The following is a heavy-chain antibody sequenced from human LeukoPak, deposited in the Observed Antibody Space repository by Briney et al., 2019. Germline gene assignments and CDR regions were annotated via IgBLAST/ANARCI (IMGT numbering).Heavy chain of an antibody. Sequence: GASVKVSCKVSGYTLTELSMHWVRQAPGKGLEWMGGFDPEDGETIYAQKFQGRVTMTEDTSTDTAYMELSSLRSEDTAVYYCARVRVTIWAPSDAFDIWGQGTMVTVSS. V-gene: IGHV1-24*01. J-gene: IGHJ3*02. CDR2: FDPEDGET. CDR1: GYTLTELS. CDR3: ARVRVTIWAPSDAFDI. D-gene: IGHD3-3*01.